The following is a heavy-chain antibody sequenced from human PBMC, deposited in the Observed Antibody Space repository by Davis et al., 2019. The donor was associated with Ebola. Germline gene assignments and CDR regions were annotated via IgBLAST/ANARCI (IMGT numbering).Heavy chain of an antibody. CDR1: GFTFSSYE. D-gene: IGHD2-2*01. CDR2: ISSSGSTI. Sequence: PGGSLRLSCAASGFTFSSYEMNWVRQAPGKGLEWVSYISSSGSTIYYADSVKGRFTISRDNAKNSLYLQMNSLRAEDTAVYYCRRGYCSSTSCYGGSDYGMDVWGQGTTVTVSS. J-gene: IGHJ6*02. V-gene: IGHV3-48*03. CDR3: RRGYCSSTSCYGGSDYGMDV.